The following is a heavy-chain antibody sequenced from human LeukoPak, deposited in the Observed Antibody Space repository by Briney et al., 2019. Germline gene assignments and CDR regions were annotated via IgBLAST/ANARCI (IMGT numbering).Heavy chain of an antibody. V-gene: IGHV4-31*11. Sequence: PSETLSLTCAVSGGSISSGNYYWSWIRQHPGKGLEWIGYIHHSGSTYYNPSLKSRVIISVDTSKNQFSLKLNSVTAADTAVYYCASYGSGSYRFDPWGQGTLVTVSS. CDR3: ASYGSGSYRFDP. D-gene: IGHD3-10*01. J-gene: IGHJ5*02. CDR1: GGSISSGNYY. CDR2: IHHSGST.